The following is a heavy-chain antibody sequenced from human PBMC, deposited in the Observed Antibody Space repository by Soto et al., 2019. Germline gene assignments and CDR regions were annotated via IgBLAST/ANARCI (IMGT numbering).Heavy chain of an antibody. Sequence: QVQLVQSGAEVKKPGSSLKVSCKVFGETLNSNPIGWVRQAPGQGLEWVGGIVPLSDRTNYAQELQGRVTVTADGSTSTVYMELSNLKSDDTAVYYCARKSGRDCHSGGGGFSLAVWGQGSLIPVSS. CDR1: GETLNSNP. CDR2: IVPLSDRT. J-gene: IGHJ4*02. V-gene: IGHV1-69*01. CDR3: ARKSGRDCHSGGGGFSLAV. D-gene: IGHD2-15*01.